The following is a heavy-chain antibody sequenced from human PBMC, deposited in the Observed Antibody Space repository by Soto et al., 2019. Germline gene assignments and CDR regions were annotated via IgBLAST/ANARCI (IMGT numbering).Heavy chain of an antibody. D-gene: IGHD3-22*01. Sequence: GGSLRLSCAASGFSFSTHSMHWVRQAPGKGLEWVAVISYDGTNEYYADFVKGRFTISRDNSKNTLYLQMISLRAEDTAVYYCAKSFYDKSGYYGLLDYWGQGTLVTVSS. CDR3: AKSFYDKSGYYGLLDY. J-gene: IGHJ4*02. V-gene: IGHV3-30*18. CDR1: GFSFSTHS. CDR2: ISYDGTNE.